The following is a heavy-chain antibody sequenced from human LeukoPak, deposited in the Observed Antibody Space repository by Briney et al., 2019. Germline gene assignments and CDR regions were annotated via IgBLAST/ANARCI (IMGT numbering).Heavy chain of an antibody. CDR1: GFTFSSYS. Sequence: PGGSLRLSCAASGFTFSSYSMNWVRQAPGKGLECVSSISSSSSYIYYADSVKGRFTISRDNAKNSQYLQMNSLRAEDTAVYYCARAATITVRPGGYYHYYMDFWGKGTTVTVSS. J-gene: IGHJ6*03. CDR3: ARAATITVRPGGYYHYYMDF. CDR2: ISSSSSYI. D-gene: IGHD6-6*01. V-gene: IGHV3-21*01.